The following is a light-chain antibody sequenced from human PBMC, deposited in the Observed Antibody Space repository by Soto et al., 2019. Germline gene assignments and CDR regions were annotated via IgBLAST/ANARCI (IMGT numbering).Light chain of an antibody. CDR3: QQYNNWPPFT. J-gene: IGKJ3*01. CDR2: GAS. Sequence: DIVMTQSPATLSVSPGEIATLSCSASQTISSNLAWYQQKPGQTPRLLIYGASTRAAGIPARFSGSGSGTDFTLTITSLQSEDFAVYYCQQYNNWPPFTFGPGTKVDIK. V-gene: IGKV3-15*01. CDR1: QTISSN.